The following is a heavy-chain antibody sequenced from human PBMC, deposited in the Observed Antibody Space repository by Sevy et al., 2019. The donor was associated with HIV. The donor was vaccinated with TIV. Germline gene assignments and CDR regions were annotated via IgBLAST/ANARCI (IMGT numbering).Heavy chain of an antibody. J-gene: IGHJ6*03. D-gene: IGHD4-4*01. CDR2: ISGSGGST. Sequence: GGSLRLSCAASGFTFSSYAMSWVRQAPGKGLEWVSAISGSGGSTYYADSVKGRFTISRDHSKNTLYLHMNSLRAEDTAVYYCAKGGHQGYSNYEASYYYYYMDVWGKGTTVTVSS. CDR3: AKGGHQGYSNYEASYYYYYMDV. V-gene: IGHV3-23*01. CDR1: GFTFSSYA.